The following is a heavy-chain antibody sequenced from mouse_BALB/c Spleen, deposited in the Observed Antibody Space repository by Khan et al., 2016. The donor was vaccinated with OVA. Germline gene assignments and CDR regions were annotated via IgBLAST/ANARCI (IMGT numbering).Heavy chain of an antibody. Sequence: QVQLKESGPGLVAPSQSLSITCTVSGFSLTSYGIHWVRQPPGKGLEWLGVIWAGGSTNYNSSLLSSLSLSKDNSKSPVFLTMNSLQTDDTSMDYCARGDGYYEDAMDYWGQGTSVTVSS. V-gene: IGHV2-9*02. CDR1: GFSLTSYG. CDR2: IWAGGST. CDR3: ARGDGYYEDAMDY. D-gene: IGHD2-3*01. J-gene: IGHJ4*01.